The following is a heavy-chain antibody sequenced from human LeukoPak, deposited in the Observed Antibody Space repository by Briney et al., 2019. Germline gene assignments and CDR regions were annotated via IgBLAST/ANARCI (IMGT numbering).Heavy chain of an antibody. J-gene: IGHJ4*02. D-gene: IGHD5-18*01. CDR3: ARDQRGYSYGNFDY. Sequence: QSGGSLRLSCAASGFTFSSYGMHWLRQAPAKGLDRVAVIWNDGSNKYYADSVQGRFTISRDNSKTTLYLQMNSRRAEDTAVYYCARDQRGYSYGNFDYWGQGTLVTVAS. CDR2: IWNDGSNK. CDR1: GFTFSSYG. V-gene: IGHV3-33*01.